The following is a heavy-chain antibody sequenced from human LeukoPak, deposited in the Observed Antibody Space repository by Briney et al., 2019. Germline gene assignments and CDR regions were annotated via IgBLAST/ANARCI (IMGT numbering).Heavy chain of an antibody. CDR3: ARELVVITAAIIGHWFDP. Sequence: SVKVSCKGSGGTFSSNAISWVRQAPGQGLEWMGGIIPMFGSADYAQKFQGRVTITADESTSTAYMELSSLRTEDTAVYYCARELVVITAAIIGHWFDPWGQGTLVTVSS. V-gene: IGHV1-69*13. CDR2: IIPMFGSA. J-gene: IGHJ5*02. D-gene: IGHD2-2*01. CDR1: GGTFSSNA.